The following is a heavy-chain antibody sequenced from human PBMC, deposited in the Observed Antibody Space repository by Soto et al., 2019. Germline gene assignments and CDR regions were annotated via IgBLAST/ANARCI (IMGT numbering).Heavy chain of an antibody. D-gene: IGHD3-10*01. Sequence: QVQLVESGGGVVQPGRSLRLSCAASGFTFSSYAMHWVRQAPGKGLEWVAVISYDGSNKYYADSVKGRFTISRDNSKNTLYLQMNSLRAEDTAVYYCAREWITMVRGDRYYYYGMDVWGQGTTVTVSS. CDR1: GFTFSSYA. V-gene: IGHV3-30-3*01. CDR3: AREWITMVRGDRYYYYGMDV. CDR2: ISYDGSNK. J-gene: IGHJ6*02.